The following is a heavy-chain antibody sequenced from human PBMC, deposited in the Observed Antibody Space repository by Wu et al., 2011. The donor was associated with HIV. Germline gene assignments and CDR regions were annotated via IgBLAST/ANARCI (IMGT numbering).Heavy chain of an antibody. V-gene: IGHV3-66*01. Sequence: EWVSVIYSGGSTYYADSVKGRFTISRDNSKNTLYLQMNSLRAEDAAVYYCARENWEGGWYFDLWGRGTLVTVSS. J-gene: IGHJ2*01. D-gene: IGHD7-27*01. CDR3: ARENWEGGWYFDL. CDR2: IYSGGST.